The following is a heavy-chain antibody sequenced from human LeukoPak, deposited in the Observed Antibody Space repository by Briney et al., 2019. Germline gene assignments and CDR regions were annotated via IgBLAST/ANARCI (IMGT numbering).Heavy chain of an antibody. J-gene: IGHJ4*02. D-gene: IGHD3-22*01. CDR2: INPNSGGT. V-gene: IGHV1-2*02. Sequence: GASVKVSCKASGYTFTGYYMHWVRQAPGQGLEWMGWINPNSGGTNYAQKLQGRVTMTTDTSTSTAYMELRSLRSDDTAVYYCARGGDDLVDSRTQLDSWGQGTLVTVSS. CDR3: ARGGDDLVDSRTQLDS. CDR1: GYTFTGYY.